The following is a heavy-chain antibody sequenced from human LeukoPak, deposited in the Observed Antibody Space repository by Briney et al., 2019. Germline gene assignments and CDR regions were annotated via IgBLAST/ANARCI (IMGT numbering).Heavy chain of an antibody. CDR1: GYSFSSYW. CDR2: IYPGDSDT. V-gene: IGHV5-51*01. D-gene: IGHD2-2*01. CDR3: ARRQGCSSTSCPPDS. J-gene: IGHJ4*02. Sequence: GESLKISCKGSGYSFSSYWIGWVRQMPGKGLEWMGIIYPGDSDTRYSPSFQGQVTMSADKSINTAYLQWSSLKASDTAMYYCARRQGCSSTSCPPDSWGQGTLVTVSS.